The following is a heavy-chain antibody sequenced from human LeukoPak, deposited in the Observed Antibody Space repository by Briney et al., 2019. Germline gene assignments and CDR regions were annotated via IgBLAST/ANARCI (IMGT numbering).Heavy chain of an antibody. J-gene: IGHJ4*02. D-gene: IGHD4-17*01. CDR3: ARTSSGGDYGPNDYFDY. CDR2: ISSSSSYI. Sequence: GGSLRLSCAASGFTFSSYSMNWVRQAPGKGLEWVSSISSSSSYIYYADSVKGRFTISRDNAKNSLYLQMNSLRAEDTAVYYCARTSSGGDYGPNDYFDYWGQGTLVTVSS. CDR1: GFTFSSYS. V-gene: IGHV3-21*01.